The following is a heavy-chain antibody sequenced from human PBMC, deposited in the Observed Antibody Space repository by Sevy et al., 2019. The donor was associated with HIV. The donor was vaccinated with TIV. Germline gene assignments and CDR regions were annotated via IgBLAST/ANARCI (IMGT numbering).Heavy chain of an antibody. CDR2: IIPIFGTA. J-gene: IGHJ4*02. Sequence: ASVKVSCKASGGTFSSYAISWVRQAPGQGLEWMGGIIPIFGTANYAQKFQGRVTITADESTSTAYMELSSLRCEDTAVYYCARKRGGYYYDSSGYYSYWGQGTLVTVSS. D-gene: IGHD3-22*01. CDR1: GGTFSSYA. V-gene: IGHV1-69*13. CDR3: ARKRGGYYYDSSGYYSY.